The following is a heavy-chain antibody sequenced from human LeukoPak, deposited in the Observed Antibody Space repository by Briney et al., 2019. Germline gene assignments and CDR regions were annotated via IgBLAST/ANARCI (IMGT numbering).Heavy chain of an antibody. J-gene: IGHJ4*02. Sequence: PGGSLRLSCAASGFTFSSYGMHWVRQAPGKGLEWVAVISYDGSNKYYADSVKGRFTISRDNSKNTLYLQMNSLRAEDTAVYYCTTDVDYYDSSGIHGFDYWGQGTLVTVSS. CDR2: ISYDGSNK. V-gene: IGHV3-30*03. CDR3: TTDVDYYDSSGIHGFDY. D-gene: IGHD3-22*01. CDR1: GFTFSSYG.